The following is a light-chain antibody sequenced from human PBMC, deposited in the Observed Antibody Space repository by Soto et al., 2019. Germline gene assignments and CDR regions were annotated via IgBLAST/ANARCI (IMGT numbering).Light chain of an antibody. J-gene: IGLJ1*01. Sequence: QSALTQPASVSGSPGQSITISCTGTSSDVGCYNYVSWYQQHPGKAPKLMIYDVSNRPSGVSNHFSGSKSGNTASLTISGLQAEDEGDYYCSSYTSSSAYVFGTGTKLTVL. CDR2: DVS. CDR1: SSDVGCYNY. V-gene: IGLV2-14*01. CDR3: SSYTSSSAYV.